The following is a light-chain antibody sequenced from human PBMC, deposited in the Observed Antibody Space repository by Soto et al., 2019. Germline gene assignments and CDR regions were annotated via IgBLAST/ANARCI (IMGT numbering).Light chain of an antibody. V-gene: IGLV2-14*01. Sequence: QSVLTQPASVSGSPGQSITISCTGTSSDVGGYKYVSWYQQHPGKAPKLMIYEVSNRPSGVSNRFSGSKSVNTASLTISGLQAEDEADYYCSSYTTSSTYVFGTGTKLTVL. CDR2: EVS. CDR1: SSDVGGYKY. CDR3: SSYTTSSTYV. J-gene: IGLJ1*01.